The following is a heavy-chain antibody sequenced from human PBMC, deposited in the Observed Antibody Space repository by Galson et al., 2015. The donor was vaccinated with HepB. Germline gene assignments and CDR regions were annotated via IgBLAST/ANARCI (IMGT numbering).Heavy chain of an antibody. Sequence: SVKVSCKASGYTFTSYGISWVRQAPGQGLEWMGWISAYNGNTNYAQKLQGRATMTTDTSTSTAYMELRSLRSDDTAVYYCARATTIFGVVLAPGMDVWGQGTTVTVSS. D-gene: IGHD3-3*01. V-gene: IGHV1-18*01. J-gene: IGHJ6*02. CDR3: ARATTIFGVVLAPGMDV. CDR1: GYTFTSYG. CDR2: ISAYNGNT.